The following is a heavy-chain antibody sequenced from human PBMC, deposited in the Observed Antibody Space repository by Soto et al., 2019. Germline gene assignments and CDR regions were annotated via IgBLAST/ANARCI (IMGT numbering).Heavy chain of an antibody. CDR1: GGSFSGYY. V-gene: IGHV4-34*01. CDR3: AREGPGIAAAGGGHNWFDP. D-gene: IGHD6-13*01. J-gene: IGHJ5*02. Sequence: SETLSLTCAVYGGSFSGYYWSWIRQPPGKGLEWIGEINHSGSTNYNPSLKSRVTISVDTSKNQFSLKLSSVTAADTAVYYCAREGPGIAAAGGGHNWFDPWGQGTLLTVAS. CDR2: INHSGST.